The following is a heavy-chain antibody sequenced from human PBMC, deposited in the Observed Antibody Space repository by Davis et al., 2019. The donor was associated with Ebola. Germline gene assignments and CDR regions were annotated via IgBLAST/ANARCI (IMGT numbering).Heavy chain of an antibody. V-gene: IGHV5-51*01. J-gene: IGHJ6*02. CDR1: EYISTTYL. CDR3: ARLTHYPNLGTKHNNGMDV. CDR2: IHHGHPDT. D-gene: IGHD3-16*01. Sequence: AESLNISCPASEYISTTYLFCWLRHLPAEGLEWRGIIHHGHPDTRYSPSFEGQVIISADKSISTAYLQWSSRRASDTAVYYCARLTHYPNLGTKHNNGMDVWGQGTAVTVSS.